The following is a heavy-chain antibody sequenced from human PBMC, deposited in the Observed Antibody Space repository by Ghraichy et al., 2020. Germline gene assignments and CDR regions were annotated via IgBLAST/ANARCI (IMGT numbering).Heavy chain of an antibody. CDR3: ARGQGAYYYASGSDSDACFLGY. Sequence: GGSLRLSCAASGFTFSSYGMHWVRQAPGKGLEWVAIIWGDGSNTYYADSVKGRLTISRDNSENTLYLQMNSLRAEDTAVYYCARGQGAYYYASGSDSDACFLGYWNQGTLVTISS. CDR1: GFTFSSYG. CDR2: IWGDGSNT. D-gene: IGHD3-10*01. J-gene: IGHJ4*02. V-gene: IGHV3-33*01.